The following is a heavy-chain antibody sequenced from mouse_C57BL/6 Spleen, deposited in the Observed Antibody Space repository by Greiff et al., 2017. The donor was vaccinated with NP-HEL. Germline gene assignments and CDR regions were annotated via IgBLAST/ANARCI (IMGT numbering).Heavy chain of an antibody. Sequence: VKLQESGAELVKPGASVKISCKASGYAFSSYWMNWVKQRPGKGLEWIGQIYPGDGDTNYNGKFKGKATLTADKSSSTAYMQLSSLTSEDSAVYFCARGTAYYDYDGSSDFDYWGQGTTLTVSS. CDR2: IYPGDGDT. CDR3: ARGTAYYDYDGSSDFDY. CDR1: GYAFSSYW. D-gene: IGHD2-4*01. V-gene: IGHV1-80*01. J-gene: IGHJ2*01.